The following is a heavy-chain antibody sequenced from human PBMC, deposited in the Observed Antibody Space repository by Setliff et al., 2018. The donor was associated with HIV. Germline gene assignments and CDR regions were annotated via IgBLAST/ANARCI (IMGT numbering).Heavy chain of an antibody. J-gene: IGHJ6*02. V-gene: IGHV4-38-2*02. CDR1: GYSISSGYY. CDR3: ARAMRGVVVTNMYYYYGMDA. CDR2: IYHSGST. Sequence: SETLSLTCTVSGYSISSGYYWGWIRQPPGKGLEWIGSIYHSGSTYYNPSLKSRVTISVDTSKNQFSLKLSSVTAADTAVYYCARAMRGVVVTNMYYYYGMDAWGQGTTVTVSS. D-gene: IGHD2-21*02.